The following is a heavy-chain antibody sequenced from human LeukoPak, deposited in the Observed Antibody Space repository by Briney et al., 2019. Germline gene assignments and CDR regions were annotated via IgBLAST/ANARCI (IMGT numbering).Heavy chain of an antibody. CDR3: ARTITGTTYYYYYMDV. V-gene: IGHV4-38-2*01. J-gene: IGHJ6*03. D-gene: IGHD1-7*01. CDR2: IYHSGST. CDR1: GYSISSGYY. Sequence: KASETLSLTCAVSGYSISSGYYWGWIRPPPGKGLEWIGSIYHSGSTYYNPSLKSRVTISVDTSKNQFSLKLSSVTAADTAVYYCARTITGTTYYYYYMDVWGKGTTVTVSS.